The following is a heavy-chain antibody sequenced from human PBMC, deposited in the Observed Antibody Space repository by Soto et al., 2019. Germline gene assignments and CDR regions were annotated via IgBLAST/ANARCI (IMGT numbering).Heavy chain of an antibody. CDR1: GYTFANYH. J-gene: IGHJ4*02. CDR2: INPTGGTT. Sequence: QVQLVQSGAEVKRPGASVNVSCKASGYTFANYHMHWVRQVPGQGLEWMGIINPTGGTTTYAQQFKGRVTMTRDTSTTTVYMELSSLRSGYTAVYYCATVGTVMFTGVQYYFDYWGQGTLVTVSS. CDR3: ATVGTVMFTGVQYYFDY. V-gene: IGHV1-46*01. D-gene: IGHD3-16*01.